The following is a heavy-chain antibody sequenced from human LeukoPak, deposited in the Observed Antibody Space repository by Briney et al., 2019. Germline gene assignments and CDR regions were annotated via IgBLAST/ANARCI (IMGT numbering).Heavy chain of an antibody. D-gene: IGHD4-17*01. Sequence: SETLSLTCTVSGDSIRSYHWSWIRQPAGKGLEWIGRIYTSGSTNYNPSLQSRVTMSVDRPKNQFSLKLRSVTAADTAVYYCARDISHTVDYWGQGTLVTVSS. CDR3: ARDISHTVDY. CDR2: IYTSGST. CDR1: GDSIRSYH. J-gene: IGHJ4*02. V-gene: IGHV4-4*07.